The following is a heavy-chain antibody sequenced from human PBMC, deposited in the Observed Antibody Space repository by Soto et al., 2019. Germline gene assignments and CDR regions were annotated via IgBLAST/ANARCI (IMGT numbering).Heavy chain of an antibody. CDR1: GFTFSSYG. J-gene: IGHJ4*02. CDR2: IWYDGSNK. D-gene: IGHD3-10*01. CDR3: ARDMLVRGVMAYYFDY. V-gene: IGHV3-33*01. Sequence: PGGSMRLSCAASGFTFSSYGMHLVRQDTGKGLEWVAVIWYDGSNKYYADSVKGRFTISRDNSKNTPYLQMNSLRAEDTAVYYCARDMLVRGVMAYYFDYWGQGTLVTVSS.